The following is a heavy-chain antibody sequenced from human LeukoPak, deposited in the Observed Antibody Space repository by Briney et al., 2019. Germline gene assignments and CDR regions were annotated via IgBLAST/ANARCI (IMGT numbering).Heavy chain of an antibody. CDR3: ASDKIEYTAMVSGAFDI. D-gene: IGHD5-18*01. CDR1: GFTFSSYA. V-gene: IGHV3-30-3*01. Sequence: GGSLRLSCAASGFTFSSYAMHWVRQAPGKGLEWVAVISYDGSNKYYADSVKGRFTISGDNSKNTLYLQMNSLRAEDTAVYYCASDKIEYTAMVSGAFDIWGQGTMVTVSS. CDR2: ISYDGSNK. J-gene: IGHJ3*02.